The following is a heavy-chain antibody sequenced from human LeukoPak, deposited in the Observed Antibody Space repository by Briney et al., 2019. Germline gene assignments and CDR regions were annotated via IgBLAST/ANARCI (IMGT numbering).Heavy chain of an antibody. J-gene: IGHJ4*02. CDR1: GGSISSYY. CDR3: ARVEEDYDSSPIIDY. V-gene: IGHV4-59*01. CDR2: IYYSGST. D-gene: IGHD3-22*01. Sequence: SETLSLTCTVSGGSISSYYWSWIRQPPGKGLEWIGYIYYSGSTNYNPSLKSRVTISVDTSKNQFSLKLSSVTAADTAAYYCARVEEDYDSSPIIDYWGQGTLITVSS.